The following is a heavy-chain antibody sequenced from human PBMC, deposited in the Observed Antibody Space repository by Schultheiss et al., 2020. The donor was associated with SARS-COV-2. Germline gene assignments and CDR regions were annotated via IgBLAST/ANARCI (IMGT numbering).Heavy chain of an antibody. V-gene: IGHV4-59*08. D-gene: IGHD3-22*01. CDR2: IYYSGST. CDR1: GGSFSGYY. Sequence: GSLRLSCAVYGGSFSGYYWGWIRQPPGKGLEWIGYIYYSGSTNYNPSLKSRVTISVDTSKNQFSLKLSSVTAADTAVYYCARGRAMIVVGPADAFDIWGQGTMVTVSS. J-gene: IGHJ3*02. CDR3: ARGRAMIVVGPADAFDI.